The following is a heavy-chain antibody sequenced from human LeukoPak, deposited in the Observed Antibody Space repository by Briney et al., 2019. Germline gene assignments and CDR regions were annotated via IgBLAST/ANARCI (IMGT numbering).Heavy chain of an antibody. CDR2: INAGGEDP. J-gene: IGHJ5*01. V-gene: IGHV1-46*02. Sequence: GASVKVSCKASRDMLNSDHIHWVRQAPGEGPEWMGVINAGGEDPKFAQNFQGRVDLTWDTSTNTIYMELARLRSEDTAVYYCTRAKVPPRPTWFGSWGQGTLVTVSS. CDR3: TRAKVPPRPTWFGS. D-gene: IGHD3-10*01. CDR1: RDMLNSDH.